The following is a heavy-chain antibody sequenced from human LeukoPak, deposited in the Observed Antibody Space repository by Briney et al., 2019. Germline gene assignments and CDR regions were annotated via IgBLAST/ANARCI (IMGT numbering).Heavy chain of an antibody. Sequence: SETLSLTCGVFGVSITDYYWSWIRHPPGKGQGLIGEISHTEGTTYKPSLESRVTMSVGTSENQLSLKLSFVSAADTAVYYCARIRCGHSGSVCYNHWGLGTLVTVSS. D-gene: IGHD3-9*01. CDR3: ARIRCGHSGSVCYNH. J-gene: IGHJ4*02. V-gene: IGHV4-34*01. CDR1: GVSITDYY. CDR2: ISHTEGT.